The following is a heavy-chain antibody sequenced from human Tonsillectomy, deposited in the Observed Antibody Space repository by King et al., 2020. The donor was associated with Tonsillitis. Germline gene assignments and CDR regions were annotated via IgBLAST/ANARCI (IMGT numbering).Heavy chain of an antibody. D-gene: IGHD3-3*01. J-gene: IGHJ6*02. CDR1: GFTFSGYA. V-gene: IGHV3-30-3*01. Sequence: VQLVESGGGVVQPGRSLRLSCAASGFTFSGYAMHWVRQAPGKGLEWVAVISYDGSNKYYADSVKGRDTISRDNSKNTLYLQINSLRPEDTAVYCCARTAGILGWVSRIDVWSQGSAVTVSS. CDR3: ARTAGILGWVSRIDV. CDR2: ISYDGSNK.